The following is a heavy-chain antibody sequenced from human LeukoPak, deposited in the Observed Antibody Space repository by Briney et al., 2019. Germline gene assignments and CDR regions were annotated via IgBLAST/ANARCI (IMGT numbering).Heavy chain of an antibody. CDR2: INHSGST. CDR3: ASFRAITMVRGVIKDY. CDR1: GGSFSGYY. Sequence: SETLSLTCAVYGGSFSGYYWSWIRQPPGKGLEWIGEINHSGSTNYNPSLESRVTISVDTSKNQFSLKLSSVTAADTAVYYCASFRAITMVRGVIKDYWGQGTLVTVSS. V-gene: IGHV4-34*01. D-gene: IGHD3-10*01. J-gene: IGHJ4*02.